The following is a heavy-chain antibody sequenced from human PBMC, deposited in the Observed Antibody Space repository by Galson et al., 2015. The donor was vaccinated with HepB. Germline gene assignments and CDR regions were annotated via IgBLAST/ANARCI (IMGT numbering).Heavy chain of an antibody. D-gene: IGHD4-23*01. CDR2: INHSGST. CDR3: ARGPDYGGNSSTAWFDP. CDR1: GGSFSGYY. J-gene: IGHJ5*02. V-gene: IGHV4-34*01. Sequence: TLSLTCAVYGGSFSGYYWSWIRQPPGKGLEWIGEINHSGSTNYNPSLKSRVTISVDTSKNQFSLKLSSVTAADTAVYYCARGPDYGGNSSTAWFDPWGQGTLVTVSS.